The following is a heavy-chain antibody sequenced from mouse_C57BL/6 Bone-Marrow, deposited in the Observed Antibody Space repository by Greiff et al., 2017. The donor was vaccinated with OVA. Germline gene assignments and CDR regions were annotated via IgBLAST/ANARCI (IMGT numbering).Heavy chain of an antibody. J-gene: IGHJ3*01. CDR2: INPNYGTT. CDR3: SSDYDYDRDFAY. CDR1: GYSFTDYK. V-gene: IGHV1-39*01. D-gene: IGHD2-4*01. Sequence: EVQLVESGPELVKPGASVKISCKASGYSFTDYKMNWVKQSNGQSLEWIGDINPNYGTTTYNQKFKGKATLTVDQSSSTAYMKLNTLTSDDSAVYYCSSDYDYDRDFAYWGQGTLVTVSA.